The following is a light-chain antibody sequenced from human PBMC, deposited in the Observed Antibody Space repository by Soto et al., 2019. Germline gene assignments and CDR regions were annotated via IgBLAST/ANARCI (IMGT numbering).Light chain of an antibody. CDR1: QSVSSSY. CDR2: GAS. V-gene: IGKV3-20*01. Sequence: EIVLTQSPGTLSLSPGERATLSCRASQSVSSSYLTWYQQRPGQAPRLLIYGASSRAAGIPDRFSGSGSGTEFTLTISSLQSEDFAVYYCQQYNNWITFGQGTRLEIK. J-gene: IGKJ5*01. CDR3: QQYNNWIT.